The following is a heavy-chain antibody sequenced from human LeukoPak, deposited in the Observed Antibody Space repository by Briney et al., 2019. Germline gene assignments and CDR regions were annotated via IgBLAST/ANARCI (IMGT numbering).Heavy chain of an antibody. CDR3: AKGRAIFGVPHHMDV. V-gene: IGHV3-23*01. Sequence: PGGSLRLSCAASGFSFSSYDMSWVRQAPGKGLEWVSAIRESGESTYYADSVKGRFTISRDNSRNMLFLQMSGLRAEDTAVYYCAKGRAIFGVPHHMDVWGKGTTVTVSS. J-gene: IGHJ6*03. D-gene: IGHD3-3*01. CDR1: GFSFSSYD. CDR2: IRESGEST.